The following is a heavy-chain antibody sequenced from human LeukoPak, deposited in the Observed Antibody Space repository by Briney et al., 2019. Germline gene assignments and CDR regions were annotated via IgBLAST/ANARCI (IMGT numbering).Heavy chain of an antibody. V-gene: IGHV3-30*02. D-gene: IGHD6-13*01. J-gene: IGHJ5*02. CDR3: ARDNIPVAGTGLSWFDP. Sequence: EGSLRLSCAASGFTFSSYGMHWVRQAPGKGLGWVAFIRYDGSNKYYADSVKGRFTISRDNSKNTLYLQMNSLRAEDTAVYYCARDNIPVAGTGLSWFDPWGQGTLVTVSS. CDR1: GFTFSSYG. CDR2: IRYDGSNK.